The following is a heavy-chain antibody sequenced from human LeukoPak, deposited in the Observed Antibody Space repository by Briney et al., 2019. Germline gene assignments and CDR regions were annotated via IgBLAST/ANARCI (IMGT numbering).Heavy chain of an antibody. V-gene: IGHV4-39*01. D-gene: IGHD6-13*01. Sequence: PSETLSLTCTVSGGSISSSSYYWGWIRQPPGKGLEWIGSIYYSGSTYYNPSLKSRVTISVDTSKNQFSLKLSSVTAADTAVYYCASALLTAGPFDYWGQGTLVTVSS. J-gene: IGHJ4*02. CDR3: ASALLTAGPFDY. CDR2: IYYSGST. CDR1: GGSISSSSYY.